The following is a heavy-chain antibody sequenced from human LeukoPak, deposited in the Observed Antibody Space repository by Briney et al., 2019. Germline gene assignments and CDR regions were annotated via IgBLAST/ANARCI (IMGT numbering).Heavy chain of an antibody. J-gene: IGHJ6*03. CDR1: GFTFSSYG. CDR3: AKGGDVYCSSTSCSWPYYYYYYMDV. D-gene: IGHD2-2*01. CDR2: IRYDGSNK. Sequence: GGSLRLSCAASGFTFSSYGMHWVRQAPGKGLEWVAFIRYDGSNKYYADSVKGRFTISRDNSKNTLYLQMNSLRAEDTAVYYCAKGGDVYCSSTSCSWPYYYYYYMDVWGKGTTVTVSS. V-gene: IGHV3-30*02.